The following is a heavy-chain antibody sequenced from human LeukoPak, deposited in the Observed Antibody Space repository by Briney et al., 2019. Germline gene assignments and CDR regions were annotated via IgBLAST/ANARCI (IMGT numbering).Heavy chain of an antibody. CDR1: GFTFTNYW. V-gene: IGHV3-7*01. J-gene: IGHJ6*02. CDR3: ARAMDV. Sequence: GGSLRLSCVGSGFTFTNYWMNWVRQAPGKGLEWVANISQDGSQKYCVDSVKGRLTISRDNAKNSVYLQMNSLRAEDTAVYYCARAMDVWGQGTTVTVSS. CDR2: ISQDGSQK.